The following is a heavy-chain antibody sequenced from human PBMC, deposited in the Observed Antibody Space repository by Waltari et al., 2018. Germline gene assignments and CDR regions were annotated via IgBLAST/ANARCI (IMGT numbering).Heavy chain of an antibody. V-gene: IGHV4-4*07. CDR1: SVSINTSY. J-gene: IGHJ3*02. CDR3: ATDNNRQAFNI. D-gene: IGHD1-20*01. CDR2: IYSGGSS. Sequence: QVQLQESGPGLVKPSETLSLTCTVSSVSINTSYWHWIRQPAGRGLEWIGRIYSGGSSNYNPSLKSRVTMSVDTSKSQLSLKLNSVTAADTAVYYCATDNNRQAFNIWGQGILVTVSS.